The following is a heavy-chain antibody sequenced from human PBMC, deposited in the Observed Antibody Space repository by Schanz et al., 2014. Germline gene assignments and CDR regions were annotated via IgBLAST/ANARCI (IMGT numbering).Heavy chain of an antibody. V-gene: IGHV3-20*04. CDR2: INWNGGST. J-gene: IGHJ3*02. CDR1: GFGFDDYA. CDR3: AGAVATIRADSFDI. D-gene: IGHD5-12*01. Sequence: PGGSLRLSCAASGFGFDDYAMSWVRQAPGKGLEWVSGINWNGGSTGYADSVKGRFTISRDNAKNSLYLQMNSLRAEDTAVYYCAGAVATIRADSFDIWGQGTRVAVAS.